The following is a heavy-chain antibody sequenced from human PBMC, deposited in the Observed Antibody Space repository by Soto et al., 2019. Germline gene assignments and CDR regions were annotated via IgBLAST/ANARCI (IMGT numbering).Heavy chain of an antibody. Sequence: QVQLQESGPGLVKPSDTLSLICAVSGYSISSSNWWGWIRQPPGKGLEWIGNIYYSGSAYYNPSLKSRVTMSVDTSKNQFSLKLTSVNAVDTAVYYCARGDYAKAFDIWGQGTTVTVSS. CDR3: ARGDYAKAFDI. CDR1: GYSISSSNW. V-gene: IGHV4-28*03. CDR2: IYYSGSA. J-gene: IGHJ3*02. D-gene: IGHD2-2*01.